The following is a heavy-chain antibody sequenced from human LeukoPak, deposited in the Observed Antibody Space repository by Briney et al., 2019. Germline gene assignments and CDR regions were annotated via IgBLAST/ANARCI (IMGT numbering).Heavy chain of an antibody. D-gene: IGHD6-6*01. CDR1: GYTFTSYY. V-gene: IGHV1-46*03. J-gene: IGHJ4*02. Sequence: ASVKVSCKASGYTFTSYYMHWVRQAPGQGLEWMGIINPSGGSTSYAQKFQGRVTMTRDTSTSTVYVELSSLRSEDTAVYYCASLGIAAPYFYYWGQGTLVTVSS. CDR2: INPSGGST. CDR3: ASLGIAAPYFYY.